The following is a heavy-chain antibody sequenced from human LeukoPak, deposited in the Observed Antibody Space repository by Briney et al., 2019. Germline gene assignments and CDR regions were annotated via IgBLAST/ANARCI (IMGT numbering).Heavy chain of an antibody. CDR3: ARAYKDRSLAGKKEFFQH. CDR1: GFTFDNYA. CDR2: ISWNSGTI. D-gene: IGHD6-19*01. J-gene: IGHJ1*01. Sequence: GGSLRLSCAASGFTFDNYAINWVRQVPGKGLEWISLISWNSGTIGYADSVKGRFTISRDNANNFLYLQMNSLRAEDTALYYCARAYKDRSLAGKKEFFQHWGQGTLVTVSS. V-gene: IGHV3-9*01.